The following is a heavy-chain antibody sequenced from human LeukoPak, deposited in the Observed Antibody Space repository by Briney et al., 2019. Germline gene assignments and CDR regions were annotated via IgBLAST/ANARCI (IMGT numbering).Heavy chain of an antibody. D-gene: IGHD1-20*01. CDR2: IVSDGTST. J-gene: IGHJ4*02. CDR1: GFTFSGSW. Sequence: GGSLRLSCVASGFTFSGSWMHWVRHAPGKGLVWVSRIVSDGTSTNYADSVKGRFTISRDNAKNTLYLQMNSLRAEVTAVYYCARAFNWNDLGNWGQGTLVTVSS. V-gene: IGHV3-74*01. CDR3: ARAFNWNDLGN.